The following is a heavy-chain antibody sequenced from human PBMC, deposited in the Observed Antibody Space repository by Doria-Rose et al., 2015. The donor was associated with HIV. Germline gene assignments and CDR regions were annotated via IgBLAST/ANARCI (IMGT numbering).Heavy chain of an antibody. D-gene: IGHD4-17*01. Sequence: QVQLVQSGTEVKKPGASVKVSCKASGYTFTNYDVTWVRQATGHGLEWMGWMNPNSTNTGYAQKFQGRVTMTRDTSISTAYMELSSLTSEDTAVYYCARGGTRWPFDYWGQGTLATVSS. V-gene: IGHV1-8*02. CDR1: GYTFTNYD. J-gene: IGHJ4*02. CDR3: ARGGTRWPFDY. CDR2: MNPNSTNT.